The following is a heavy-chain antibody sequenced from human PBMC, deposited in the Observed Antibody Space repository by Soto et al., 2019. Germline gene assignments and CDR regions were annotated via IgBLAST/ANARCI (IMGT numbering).Heavy chain of an antibody. CDR1: GFTFSSYS. CDR3: ARDSEDYYDSSGYYYAIDY. D-gene: IGHD3-22*01. CDR2: ISSSSSYI. J-gene: IGHJ4*02. V-gene: IGHV3-21*01. Sequence: PGGSLRLSCAASGFTFSSYSMHWVRQAPGKGLEWVASISSSSSYIYYADSVKGRFTISRDNAKNSLYLQMNSLRAEDTAVYYCARDSEDYYDSSGYYYAIDYWGQGTLVTVSS.